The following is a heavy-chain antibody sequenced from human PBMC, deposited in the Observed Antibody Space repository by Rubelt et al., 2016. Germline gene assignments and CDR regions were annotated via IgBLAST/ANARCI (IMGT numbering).Heavy chain of an antibody. Sequence: QVQLQRWGAGLLNPSETLSLTCGVYGGSFSGYHWRWIRQPPGKGLEWTGEINHSGSTNYNPSLKSRVTISVDTSKNQFSLKLSSVTAADTAVYYCARVVADFGVVIIRWFDPWGQGTLVTVSS. CDR2: INHSGST. CDR3: ARVVADFGVVIIRWFDP. V-gene: IGHV4-34*01. D-gene: IGHD3-3*01. CDR1: GGSFSGYH. J-gene: IGHJ5*02.